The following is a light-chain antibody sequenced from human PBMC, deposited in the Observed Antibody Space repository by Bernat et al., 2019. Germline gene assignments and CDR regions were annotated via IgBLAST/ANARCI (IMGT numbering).Light chain of an antibody. J-gene: IGKJ2*01. V-gene: IGKV2-30*02. CDR1: QSLVHSDGNNY. CDR2: KVS. Sequence: DVVMTQSPLSLPVTLGQPASISCRSSQSLVHSDGNNYLTWFQQRPGQSPRRLIYKVSNRDSGVPDRFSGSGSGTDFTLKISRVEAEDVGIYYCMQGTNRPYTFGQGTKLEIK. CDR3: MQGTNRPYT.